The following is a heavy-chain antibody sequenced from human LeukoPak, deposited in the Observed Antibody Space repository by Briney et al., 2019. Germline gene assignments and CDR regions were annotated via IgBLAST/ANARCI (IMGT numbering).Heavy chain of an antibody. J-gene: IGHJ4*02. Sequence: SETLFLTCTVSGYSISSDYYWGWIRQPPGKGLEWIGNIYHSGSTYYNPSLKSRVSISLDTSKNQFSLKLSSVTAADTAVYYCARDLGPAYCGGDCSSPTYWGQGTLVTVSS. CDR1: GYSISSDYY. CDR3: ARDLGPAYCGGDCSSPTY. CDR2: IYHSGST. V-gene: IGHV4-38-2*02. D-gene: IGHD2-21*01.